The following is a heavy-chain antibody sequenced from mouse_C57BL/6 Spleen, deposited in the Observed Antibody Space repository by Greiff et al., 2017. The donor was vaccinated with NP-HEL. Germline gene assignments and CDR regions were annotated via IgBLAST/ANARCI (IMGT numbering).Heavy chain of an antibody. V-gene: IGHV1-59*01. CDR1: GYTFTSYW. J-gene: IGHJ1*03. CDR2: IDPSDSYT. D-gene: IGHD1-1*01. Sequence: QVQLKQPGAELVRPGTSVKLSCKASGYTFTSYWMHWVKQRPGQGLEWIGVIDPSDSYTNYNQKFKGKATLTVDTSSSTAYMQLSSLTSEDSAVYYCAREGRFTTVVDWYFDVWGTGTTVTVSS. CDR3: AREGRFTTVVDWYFDV.